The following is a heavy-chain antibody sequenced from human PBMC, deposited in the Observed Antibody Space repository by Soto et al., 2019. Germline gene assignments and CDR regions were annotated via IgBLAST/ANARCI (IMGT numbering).Heavy chain of an antibody. CDR1: GGTFSSYA. J-gene: IGHJ4*02. CDR2: IIPIFGTA. D-gene: IGHD5-12*01. V-gene: IGHV1-69*13. Sequence: SVKVSCKASGGTFSSYAISWVRQAPGQGLEWMGGIIPIFGTANYAQKFQGRVTITADESTSTAYMELSSLRSEDTAVYYCARGQGGYSGYDYVGYFDYWGQGTLVTVSS. CDR3: ARGQGGYSGYDYVGYFDY.